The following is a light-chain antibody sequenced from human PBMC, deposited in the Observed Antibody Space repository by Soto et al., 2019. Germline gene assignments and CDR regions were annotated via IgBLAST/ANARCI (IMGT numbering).Light chain of an antibody. V-gene: IGKV1-5*01. CDR2: AAS. J-gene: IGKJ1*01. Sequence: DIQMTQSPSSLSASVGDRVTITCRASQSISSYLNWYQQKLGTAPRLLIYAASTLQSGVPSRFSGSGSGTEFTLTISSLQPDDFATYYCQQYNSYWTFGQGTKVDIK. CDR1: QSISSY. CDR3: QQYNSYWT.